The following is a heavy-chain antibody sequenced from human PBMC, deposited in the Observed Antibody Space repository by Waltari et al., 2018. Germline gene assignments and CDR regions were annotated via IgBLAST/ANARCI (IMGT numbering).Heavy chain of an antibody. CDR1: GYTFTIYD. CDR3: ARVQPRWDWLFDY. V-gene: IGHV1-8*01. Sequence: QVQLVQSGAEVQKPGASVKVSCKASGYTFTIYDINWVRQATGQGLEWMGWMNPNSGKIGYAQKVQGRVTMTRNTSISTAYMELSSLRSEDTAVYYCARVQPRWDWLFDYWGQGTLVTVSS. CDR2: MNPNSGKI. D-gene: IGHD3-9*01. J-gene: IGHJ4*02.